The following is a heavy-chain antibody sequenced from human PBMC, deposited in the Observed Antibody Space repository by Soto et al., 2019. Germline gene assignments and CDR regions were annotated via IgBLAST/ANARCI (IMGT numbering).Heavy chain of an antibody. Sequence: ASVKVSCKASGYTFTSYGISWVRRAPGQGLEWMGWISAYNGNTNYAQKLQGRVTMTTDTSTSTAYMELRSLRSDDTAVYYCARNGPIFGVVIPYYGMDVWGQGTTVTV. CDR2: ISAYNGNT. J-gene: IGHJ6*02. D-gene: IGHD3-3*01. V-gene: IGHV1-18*04. CDR3: ARNGPIFGVVIPYYGMDV. CDR1: GYTFTSYG.